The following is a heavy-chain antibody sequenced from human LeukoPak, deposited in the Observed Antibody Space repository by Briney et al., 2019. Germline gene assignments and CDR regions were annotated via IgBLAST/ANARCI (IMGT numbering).Heavy chain of an antibody. CDR1: GFTFSGFD. CDR2: ISTSSSHI. CDR3: ARDYIAYDPLDY. J-gene: IGHJ4*02. Sequence: SGGSLRLSCAASGFTFSGFDMNWVRQAPGKGLEWIASISTSSSHIYYADSVKGRFNISRDNAKNSLYLQMNSLRADDTAVYWCARDYIAYDPLDYWGQGTLVTVSS. D-gene: IGHD3-3*01. V-gene: IGHV3-21*01.